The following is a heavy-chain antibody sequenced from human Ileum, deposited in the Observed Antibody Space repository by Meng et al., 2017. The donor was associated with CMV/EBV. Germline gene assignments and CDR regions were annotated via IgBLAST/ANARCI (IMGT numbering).Heavy chain of an antibody. Sequence: GGSLRLSCAASGFTFSSYWMHWVRQIPGKGLVWVSSISASGGNTYYADSVKGWFTISRDNSKNTLYLQMNSLRAEDTAVYYCAKVVGTPYYFDYWGQGTLVTVSS. CDR1: GFTFSSYW. J-gene: IGHJ4*02. CDR3: AKVVGTPYYFDY. V-gene: IGHV3-23*01. D-gene: IGHD3-10*01. CDR2: ISASGGNT.